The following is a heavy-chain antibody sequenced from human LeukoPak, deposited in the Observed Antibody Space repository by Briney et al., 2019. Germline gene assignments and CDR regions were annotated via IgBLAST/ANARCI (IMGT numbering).Heavy chain of an antibody. CDR3: ARVDGYWSGGSCYAVSFVDH. V-gene: IGHV4-39*01. CDR1: GGSISSSNYY. CDR2: IYYSGST. Sequence: SETLSLTCTVCGGSISSSNYYWGWPRQPPGRGLEWIGSIYYSGSTYYNRSLKSRVTISVDTSKTQFSLKLSSVTAADTAVYYCARVDGYWSGGSCYAVSFVDHWGQGTLVTVSS. J-gene: IGHJ5*02. D-gene: IGHD2-15*01.